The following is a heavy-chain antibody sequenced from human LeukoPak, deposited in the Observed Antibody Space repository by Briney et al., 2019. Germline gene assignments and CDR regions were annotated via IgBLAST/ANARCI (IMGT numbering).Heavy chain of an antibody. J-gene: IGHJ4*02. D-gene: IGHD3-22*01. CDR1: GFTFSTYS. V-gene: IGHV3-48*04. CDR2: ICSSSSTI. Sequence: GGSLRLSCAASGFTFSTYSMNWVRQAPGKGLEWVSYICSSSSTIYYADSVKGRFTISRDNAKNSLYLQMNSLRAEDTAVYFCARDYYDSSGYYFGSYWGQGTLVTVSS. CDR3: ARDYYDSSGYYFGSY.